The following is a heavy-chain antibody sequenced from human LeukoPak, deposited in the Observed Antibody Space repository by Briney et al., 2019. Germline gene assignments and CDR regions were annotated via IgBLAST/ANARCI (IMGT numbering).Heavy chain of an antibody. J-gene: IGHJ3*02. CDR3: ARDYDSSGYGPFDAFDI. D-gene: IGHD3-22*01. CDR2: INHSGST. V-gene: IGHV4-30-2*01. Sequence: PSQTLSLTCTVSGGSISSGGYSWSWIRQPPGKGLEWIGEINHSGSTNYNPSLKSRVTISVDTSKNQFSLKLSSVTAADTAVYYCARDYDSSGYGPFDAFDIWGQGTMVTVSS. CDR1: GGSISSGGYS.